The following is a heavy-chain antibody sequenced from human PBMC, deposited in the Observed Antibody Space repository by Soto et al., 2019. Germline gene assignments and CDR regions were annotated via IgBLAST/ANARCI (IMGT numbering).Heavy chain of an antibody. CDR2: ISWNSGSI. D-gene: IGHD4-17*01. CDR1: GFTFDDYA. Sequence: GGSLRLSCAASGFTFDDYAMHWVRQAPGKGLEWVSGISWNSGSIGYADSVKGRFTISRDNAKNSLYLQMNSLRAEDTALYYCAKDIGYDRSVTWGFDYWGQGTLVTVSS. CDR3: AKDIGYDRSVTWGFDY. V-gene: IGHV3-9*01. J-gene: IGHJ4*02.